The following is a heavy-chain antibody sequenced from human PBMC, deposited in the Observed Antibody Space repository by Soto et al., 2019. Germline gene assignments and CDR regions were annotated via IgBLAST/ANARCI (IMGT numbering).Heavy chain of an antibody. J-gene: IGHJ4*02. Sequence: EVQLLASGGGLVQPGGSLRLSCAVSGFTFSNNAMTWVRQAPGKGLEWVSLMSGNGGRIVYADSVKGRFTISRDNFKNTLYWQMNSLRLEDTAVYYCVKDPVSGGSGGAWFDYWGQGTLVTVSS. CDR3: VKDPVSGGSGGAWFDY. CDR2: MSGNGGRI. D-gene: IGHD2-21*02. CDR1: GFTFSNNA. V-gene: IGHV3-23*01.